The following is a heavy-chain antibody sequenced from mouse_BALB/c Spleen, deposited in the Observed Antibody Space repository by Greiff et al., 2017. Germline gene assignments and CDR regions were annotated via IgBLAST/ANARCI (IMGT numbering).Heavy chain of an antibody. Sequence: EVQLVESGGGLVKPGGSLKLSCAASGFTFSSYAMSWVRQTPEKRLEWVASISSGGSTYYPDSVKGRFTISRDNARNILYLQMSSLRSEDTAMYYGARSGTTVALDYWGQGTTLTVSS. D-gene: IGHD1-1*01. CDR2: ISSGGST. J-gene: IGHJ2*01. CDR3: ARSGTTVALDY. V-gene: IGHV5-6-5*01. CDR1: GFTFSSYA.